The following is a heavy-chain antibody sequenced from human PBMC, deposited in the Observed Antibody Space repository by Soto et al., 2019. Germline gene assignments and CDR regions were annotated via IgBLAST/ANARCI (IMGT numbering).Heavy chain of an antibody. J-gene: IGHJ4*02. V-gene: IGHV4-59*08. CDR2: IYYSGST. CDR1: GGSISSYY. Sequence: QVQLQESGPGLVKPSETLSLTCTVSGGSISSYYWSWIRQPPGKGLEWIGYIYYSGSTNYNPSLKRRAPIAVYTSKTQFSLRLSSVTAADTAVYYCARQVPGPSGSGSYFDSWGQGTLVTVSS. CDR3: ARQVPGPSGSGSYFDS. D-gene: IGHD3-10*01.